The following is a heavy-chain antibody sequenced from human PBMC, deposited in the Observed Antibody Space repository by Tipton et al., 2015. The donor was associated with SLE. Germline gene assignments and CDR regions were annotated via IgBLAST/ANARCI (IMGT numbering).Heavy chain of an antibody. Sequence: SLRLSCAASRFTFSTYTMHWVRQAPGKGLEWVAVLSYDGSGIYYAASVKGRFTISRDNSKNTLYLQMNSLRTQDTAVYYCARGFLGWDAFDIWGQGTMVTVSS. CDR2: LSYDGSGI. CDR1: RFTFSTYT. V-gene: IGHV3-30*04. D-gene: IGHD3-3*01. J-gene: IGHJ3*02. CDR3: ARGFLGWDAFDI.